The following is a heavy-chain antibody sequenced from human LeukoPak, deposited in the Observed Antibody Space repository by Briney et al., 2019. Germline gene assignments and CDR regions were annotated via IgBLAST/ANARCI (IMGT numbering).Heavy chain of an antibody. Sequence: GASVKVSCKASGGTFSSYAISWVRQAPGQGLEWMGRIIPILGIANYAQKFQGRVTITADKSTSTAYMELSSLRSEDTAVYYCARVSRIAVAGYYYYGMDVWGQGTTVTVSS. CDR2: IIPILGIA. CDR3: ARVSRIAVAGYYYYGMDV. CDR1: GGTFSSYA. D-gene: IGHD6-19*01. V-gene: IGHV1-69*04. J-gene: IGHJ6*02.